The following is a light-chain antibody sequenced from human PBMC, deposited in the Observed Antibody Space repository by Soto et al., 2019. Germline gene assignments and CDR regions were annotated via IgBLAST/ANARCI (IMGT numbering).Light chain of an antibody. CDR3: SSYVGSDRFVV. CDR2: EVS. V-gene: IGLV2-8*01. J-gene: IGLJ2*01. CDR1: SSDVGGYNY. Sequence: QSALTQPPSASGSPGQSVTISCTGTSSDVGGYNYVSWYQQHPGKVPKLMIYEVSKWPSGVPDRFSGSKSGNTASLTVSGLQTEDEADYYCSSYVGSDRFVVFGGGTKLTVL.